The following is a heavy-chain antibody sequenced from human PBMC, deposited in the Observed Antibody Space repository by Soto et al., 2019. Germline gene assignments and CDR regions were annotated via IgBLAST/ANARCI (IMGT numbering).Heavy chain of an antibody. CDR3: ARVAYGDYEGWYYYYGMDV. D-gene: IGHD4-17*01. CDR2: IIPIFGTA. Sequence: SVKVSCKASGGTFSSYAISWVRQAPGQGLEWMGGIIPIFGTANYAQKFQGRVTITADESTSTAYMELSSLKSEDTAVYYCARVAYGDYEGWYYYYGMDVWGQGTTVTVSS. J-gene: IGHJ6*02. CDR1: GGTFSSYA. V-gene: IGHV1-69*13.